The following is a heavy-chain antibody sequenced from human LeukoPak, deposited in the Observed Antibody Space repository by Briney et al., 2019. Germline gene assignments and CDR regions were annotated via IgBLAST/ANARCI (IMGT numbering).Heavy chain of an antibody. D-gene: IGHD2-8*02. CDR3: ARGLLGIDF. CDR1: GFTLSSYS. V-gene: IGHV3-23*01. Sequence: PGGSLRLSCAASGFTLSSYSMNWVRQAPGKGLEWVSPINTNVSSTNYADSVKGRFTISRDNSKNTLYLQMNSLRAEDTAVYYCARGLLGIDFWGQGTLVTVSS. J-gene: IGHJ4*02. CDR2: INTNVSST.